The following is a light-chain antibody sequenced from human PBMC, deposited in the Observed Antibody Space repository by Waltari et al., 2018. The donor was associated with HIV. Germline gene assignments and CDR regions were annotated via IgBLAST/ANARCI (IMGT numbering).Light chain of an antibody. J-gene: IGLJ3*02. CDR1: SLRTTY. V-gene: IGLV3-19*01. Sequence: SSELTQDPAVSVALGQTVRVTCQGDSLRTTYASWYQQRPRQAPLLVFYGKANRPSGVPDRFSGSSSGDTCSLTITGAQAEDEGDYFCVCRDTSSNHLVFGGGTKVTVL. CDR2: GKA. CDR3: VCRDTSSNHLV.